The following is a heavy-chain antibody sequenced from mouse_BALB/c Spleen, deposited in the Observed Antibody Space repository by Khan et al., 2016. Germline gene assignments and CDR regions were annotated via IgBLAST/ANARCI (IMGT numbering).Heavy chain of an antibody. J-gene: IGHJ2*01. CDR1: GYSITSDYA. D-gene: IGHD2-4*01. CDR3: ARYYDYDYLDY. Sequence: EVQLQESGPGLVKPSQSLSLTCTVTGYSITSDYAWNWIRQFPGNKLEWMGYISYSGSTSYNPSLKSRISITRDPSKHQFFLQLNSVTTEDTATYYCARYYDYDYLDYRSQGTTLTVSS. CDR2: ISYSGST. V-gene: IGHV3-2*02.